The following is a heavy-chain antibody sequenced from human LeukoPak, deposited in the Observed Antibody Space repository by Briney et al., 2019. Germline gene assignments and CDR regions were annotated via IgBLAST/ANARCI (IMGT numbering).Heavy chain of an antibody. Sequence: GGSLRLSCAASGFTFSSYWMSWVRQAPGKGLEWVANIKQDGSEKYYVDSVKGRFTISRDNAKNSLYLQMNSLRAEDTAVYYRARDWAYDYVWGSYRPDAFDIWGQGTMVTVSS. V-gene: IGHV3-7*01. CDR1: GFTFSSYW. CDR3: ARDWAYDYVWGSYRPDAFDI. J-gene: IGHJ3*02. CDR2: IKQDGSEK. D-gene: IGHD3-16*02.